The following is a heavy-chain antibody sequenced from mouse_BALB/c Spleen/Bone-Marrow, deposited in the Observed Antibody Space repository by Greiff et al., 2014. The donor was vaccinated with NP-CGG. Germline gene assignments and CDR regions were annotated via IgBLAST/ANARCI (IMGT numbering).Heavy chain of an antibody. CDR2: IYPANGDT. CDR3: ARYGNGFMDY. CDR1: GFNIKDTY. V-gene: IGHV14-3*02. D-gene: IGHD2-1*01. J-gene: IGHJ4*01. Sequence: EVQLQQSGAELVKPGASVKLSCTASGFNIKDTYMHWVKQRPEQGLEWIGRIYPANGDTKYDPKFQGKATITADTSSNTAYLQLSSLTSEDTAVYYCARYGNGFMDYWGQGTSVTVSS.